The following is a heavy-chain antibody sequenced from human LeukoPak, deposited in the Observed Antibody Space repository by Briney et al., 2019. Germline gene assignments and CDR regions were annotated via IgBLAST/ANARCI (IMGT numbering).Heavy chain of an antibody. Sequence: GGSLRLSCAASGFTFSSYSMNWVRQAPGKGLEWVSSISSSSSYIYYADSVKGRFTISRDNAKNSLYLQMNSLRAEDTAVYYCARVYDFFQDYYYYYMDVWGEGTTVTVSS. CDR1: GFTFSSYS. CDR2: ISSSSSYI. D-gene: IGHD3-3*01. CDR3: ARVYDFFQDYYYYYMDV. V-gene: IGHV3-21*01. J-gene: IGHJ6*03.